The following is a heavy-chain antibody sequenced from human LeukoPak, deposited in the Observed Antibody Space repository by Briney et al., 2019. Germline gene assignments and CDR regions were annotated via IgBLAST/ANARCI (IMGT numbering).Heavy chain of an antibody. Sequence: SETLSLTCAVYGGSFSGYYWSWIRQPPGKGLEWIGEINHSGSTNYNPSLKSRVTISVDTSKNQFSLKLSSVTAADTAVYYCARIPPVVVIQYYFDYWGQGTLVTVSS. J-gene: IGHJ4*02. V-gene: IGHV4-34*01. CDR2: INHSGST. D-gene: IGHD2-15*01. CDR1: GGSFSGYY. CDR3: ARIPPVVVIQYYFDY.